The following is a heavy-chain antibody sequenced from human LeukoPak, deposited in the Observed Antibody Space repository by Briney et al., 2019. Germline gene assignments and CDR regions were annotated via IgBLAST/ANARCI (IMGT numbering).Heavy chain of an antibody. J-gene: IGHJ4*02. V-gene: IGHV3-7*01. D-gene: IGHD3-10*01. Sequence: PGGSLRLSCVASGFTFSNYWMTWVRQAPGKGLEWVANIRQDGSEKYYVDSVKGRFTISRDNAENSLYLQMNSLRAEDTAVYHCARVTPHGSGLFDFWGQGTLIAVSS. CDR3: ARVTPHGSGLFDF. CDR2: IRQDGSEK. CDR1: GFTFSNYW.